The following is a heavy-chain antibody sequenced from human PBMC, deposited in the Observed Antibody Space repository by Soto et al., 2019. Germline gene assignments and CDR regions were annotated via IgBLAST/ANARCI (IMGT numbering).Heavy chain of an antibody. J-gene: IGHJ4*02. V-gene: IGHV1-18*01. D-gene: IGHD3-22*01. CDR3: AGYYYDSSGYYNDY. CDR2: ISAYNGNT. CDR1: GYTFTSYG. Sequence: ASVKVSCKASGYTFTSYGISWVRQAPGQGLEWMGWISAYNGNTNYAQKLQGRVTMTTDTSTSTAYMELRSLRSDDTAVYYCAGYYYDSSGYYNDYWGQGTLVTVSS.